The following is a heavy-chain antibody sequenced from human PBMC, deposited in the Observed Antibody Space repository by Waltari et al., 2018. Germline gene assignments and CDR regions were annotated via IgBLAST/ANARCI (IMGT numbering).Heavy chain of an antibody. CDR3: ARRNGRVSGSYYRAPYYFDY. J-gene: IGHJ4*02. V-gene: IGHV4-38-2*01. CDR1: GYSISSGYY. D-gene: IGHD1-26*01. CDR2: IYHSGIT. Sequence: QVQLQESGPGLVKPSETLSLTCAVSGYSISSGYYWGWIRQPPGKGLEWIGSIYHSGITYSNPSLKSRVTISVDTSKNQFSLKLSSVTAADTAVYYCARRNGRVSGSYYRAPYYFDYWGQGTLVTVSS.